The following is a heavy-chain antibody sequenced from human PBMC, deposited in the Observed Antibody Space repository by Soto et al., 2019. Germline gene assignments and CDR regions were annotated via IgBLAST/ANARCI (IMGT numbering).Heavy chain of an antibody. V-gene: IGHV4-39*01. CDR2: IYYSGST. CDR1: GGSISSTRYY. Sequence: QMKLQESGPRLVKPSETLSLTCTVSGGSISSTRYYWGWIRQPPGKGLEWIGSIYYSGSTYYNPSLKRRVTIFVDTSKNQFSLRLSSVTAADTAVFYCARLVGTYFDYWGQGTLVTVSS. D-gene: IGHD3-10*01. CDR3: ARLVGTYFDY. J-gene: IGHJ4*02.